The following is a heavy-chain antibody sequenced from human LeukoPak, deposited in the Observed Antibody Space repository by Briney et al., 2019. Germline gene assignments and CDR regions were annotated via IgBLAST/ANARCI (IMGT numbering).Heavy chain of an antibody. CDR3: AREGYCSGGSCYSGEADV. J-gene: IGHJ6*04. CDR1: GGSFSGYY. Sequence: PSETLSLTCAVYGGSFSGYYWSWIRQPPGKGLEWTGEINHSGSTNYNPSLKSRVTISVDTSKNQFSLKLSSVTAADTAVYYCAREGYCSGGSCYSGEADVWGKGTTVTVSS. V-gene: IGHV4-34*01. D-gene: IGHD2-15*01. CDR2: INHSGST.